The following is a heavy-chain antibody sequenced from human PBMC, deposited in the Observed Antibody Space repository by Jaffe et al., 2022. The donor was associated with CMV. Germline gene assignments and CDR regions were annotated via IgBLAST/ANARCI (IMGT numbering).Heavy chain of an antibody. J-gene: IGHJ3*02. CDR2: IWYDGSNK. CDR3: ARVGYSGSYLGAFDI. V-gene: IGHV3-33*08. D-gene: IGHD1-26*01. CDR1: GFTFSSYG. Sequence: QVQLVESGGGVVQPGRSLRLSCAASGFTFSSYGMHWVRQAPGKGLEWVAVIWYDGSNKYYADSVKGRFTISRDNSKNTLYLQMNSLRAEDTAVYYCARVGYSGSYLGAFDIWGQGTMVTVSS.